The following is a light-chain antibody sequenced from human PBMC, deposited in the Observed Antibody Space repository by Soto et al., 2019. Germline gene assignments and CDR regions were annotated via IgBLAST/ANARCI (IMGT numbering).Light chain of an antibody. Sequence: DIQMTQSPSTLSASVGDRVTITCRASQSVRSWLAWYQQKPGRAPKFLIYDASSLESGVPSRFSGSGSGTEFTLTFSNLQPDDFATHYCQQYDNYPLTFGGGTKVEI. J-gene: IGKJ4*01. CDR1: QSVRSW. CDR3: QQYDNYPLT. V-gene: IGKV1-5*01. CDR2: DAS.